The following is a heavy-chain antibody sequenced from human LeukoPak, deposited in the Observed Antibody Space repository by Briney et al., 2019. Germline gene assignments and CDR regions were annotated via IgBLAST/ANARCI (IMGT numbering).Heavy chain of an antibody. Sequence: ASVKVSCKASGYTFTSYDINWVRQATGQGLEWMGWMNPNSGNTGYAQKFQGRVTMTRNTSISTAYMELSSLRSEDTAVYYCARQEVLSFYYDFWNGPVFSYFDYWGQGTLVTVSS. CDR2: MNPNSGNT. D-gene: IGHD3-3*01. CDR3: ARQEVLSFYYDFWNGPVFSYFDY. J-gene: IGHJ4*02. V-gene: IGHV1-8*01. CDR1: GYTFTSYD.